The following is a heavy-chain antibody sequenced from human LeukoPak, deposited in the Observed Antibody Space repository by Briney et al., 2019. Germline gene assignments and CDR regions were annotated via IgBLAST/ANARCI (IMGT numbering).Heavy chain of an antibody. Sequence: GSLRLSCAVSGFPFTNYWMSWVRQAPGKGLEWVANIKEDGSVMYYVDSLKGRFTISRDSAQNSLYLQMNSLRVEDTAVYFCARDPWGSYSTGSYLDYWGQGALVTVSS. CDR1: GFPFTNYW. D-gene: IGHD6-19*01. J-gene: IGHJ4*02. V-gene: IGHV3-7*01. CDR3: ARDPWGSYSTGSYLDY. CDR2: IKEDGSVM.